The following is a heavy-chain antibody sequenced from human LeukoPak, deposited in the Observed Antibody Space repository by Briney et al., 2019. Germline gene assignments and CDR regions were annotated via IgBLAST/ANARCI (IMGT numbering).Heavy chain of an antibody. V-gene: IGHV3-7*04. CDR1: GLSLSNYW. CDR2: INQDGSEK. CDR3: ARDGAVWFEP. J-gene: IGHJ5*02. Sequence: PGGSLRLSWAASGLSLSNYWMTWVRQAPGKGLEWVANINQDGSEKYYVDSVKGRFTISRDNAKNSLYLQMNSLRAEDTAVYYCARDGAVWFEPSGQGTLVTVSS.